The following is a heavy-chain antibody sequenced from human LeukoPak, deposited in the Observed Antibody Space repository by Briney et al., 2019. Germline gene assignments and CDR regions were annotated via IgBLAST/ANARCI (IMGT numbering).Heavy chain of an antibody. J-gene: IGHJ6*02. Sequence: PGGSLRLSCAASGFTFSSYGMHWVRQAPGKGLEWVAVISYDGSNKYYADSVKRRFTISRDNSKNTLYLQMNSLRAEDKAVYYCARDIGGGAATNYYYYYGMDVWGQGTTVTVSS. CDR2: ISYDGSNK. V-gene: IGHV3-30*03. CDR1: GFTFSSYG. CDR3: ARDIGGGAATNYYYYYGMDV. D-gene: IGHD1-26*01.